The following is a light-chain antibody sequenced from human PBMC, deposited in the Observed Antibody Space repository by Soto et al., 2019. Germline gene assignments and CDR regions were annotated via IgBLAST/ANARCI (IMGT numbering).Light chain of an antibody. CDR1: QSVSSN. Sequence: IMMTHSPATLSVSPGERATLSCGASQSVSSNLAWYQQKPGQAPRLLVYGASTRATGIPARFSGSGSGTEFTLTISSLQSEDFAVYYCQHYNYWPYTFGQGTKVDIK. CDR3: QHYNYWPYT. V-gene: IGKV3-15*01. J-gene: IGKJ2*01. CDR2: GAS.